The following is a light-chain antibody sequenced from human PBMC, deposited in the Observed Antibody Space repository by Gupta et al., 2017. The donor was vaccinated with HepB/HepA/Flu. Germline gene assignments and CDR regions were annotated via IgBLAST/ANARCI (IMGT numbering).Light chain of an antibody. CDR2: DND. CDR3: AAWHDSVDAPV. V-gene: IGLV1-44*01. CDR1: TSNIGGNT. J-gene: IGLJ2*01. Sequence: QSVLTQPPSASGTPGQRVTISCSGSTSNIGGNTVNWYQHVPGSAPKLLMYDNDQRPSGVPDRFSASKSGTSASLAISGLQSGEEADYYCAAWHDSVDAPVFGGGTKLTVL.